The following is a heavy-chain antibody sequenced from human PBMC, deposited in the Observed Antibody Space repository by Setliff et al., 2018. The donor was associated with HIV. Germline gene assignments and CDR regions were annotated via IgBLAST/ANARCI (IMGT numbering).Heavy chain of an antibody. CDR2: IKQDGSEK. Sequence: PGGSLRLSCAASGFTFSSHWMSWIRQAPGKGLEWVASIKQDGSEKYYVDSVKGRFTISRDNAKNSLYLQMSSLRAEDTAVYYCARDHEDSGWYVESVDYWGQGTLVTVSS. J-gene: IGHJ4*02. V-gene: IGHV3-7*01. CDR3: ARDHEDSGWYVESVDY. CDR1: GFTFSSHW. D-gene: IGHD6-19*01.